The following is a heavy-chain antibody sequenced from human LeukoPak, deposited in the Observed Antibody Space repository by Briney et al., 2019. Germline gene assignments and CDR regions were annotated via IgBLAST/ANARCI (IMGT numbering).Heavy chain of an antibody. Sequence: PSETLSLTCTVSGGSISSYYWSWIRQPPGKGLEWIGYIYYSGSTNYNPSLKSRVTISVDTSKNQFSLKLSSVTAADTAVYYCATFDYGGDNWFDPGAREPWSPSPQ. J-gene: IGHJ5*02. CDR3: ATFDYGGDNWFDP. CDR1: GGSISSYY. V-gene: IGHV4-59*01. CDR2: IYYSGST. D-gene: IGHD4-23*01.